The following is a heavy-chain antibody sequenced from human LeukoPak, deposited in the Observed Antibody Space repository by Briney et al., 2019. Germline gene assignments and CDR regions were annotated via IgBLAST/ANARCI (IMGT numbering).Heavy chain of an antibody. Sequence: PSETLSLTCTVSGGSISSGGHFWSWIRQHPGKGLEWIGHIYYSGTTYYNPSLKSRPTISVDTSENQFSLKVNSVTAADTAVYYCARGYNRFGDLGWFDPWGQGTQVIVSS. D-gene: IGHD3-10*01. CDR2: IYYSGTT. CDR3: ARGYNRFGDLGWFDP. CDR1: GGSISSGGHF. V-gene: IGHV4-31*03. J-gene: IGHJ5*02.